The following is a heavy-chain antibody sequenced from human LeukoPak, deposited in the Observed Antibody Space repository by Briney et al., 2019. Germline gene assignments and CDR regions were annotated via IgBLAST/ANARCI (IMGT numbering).Heavy chain of an antibody. J-gene: IGHJ4*02. Sequence: ASVKVSCKASGYTFTSYYMHWVRQAPGQGLEWMGGIIPIFGTANYAQKFQGRVTITADESTSTAYMELSSLRSEDTAVYYCARDASMYYDFWSGYYTLDYWGQGTLVTVSS. D-gene: IGHD3-3*01. V-gene: IGHV1-69*13. CDR2: IIPIFGTA. CDR3: ARDASMYYDFWSGYYTLDY. CDR1: GYTFTSYY.